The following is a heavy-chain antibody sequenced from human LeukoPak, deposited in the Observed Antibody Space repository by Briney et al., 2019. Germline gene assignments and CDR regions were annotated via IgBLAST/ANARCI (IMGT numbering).Heavy chain of an antibody. Sequence: GGSLRLSCAASGFTFTSYSINWVRQAPGKGLGWVSYISSSSSYTNYADSVKGRFTISRDNAKNSLYLQMNSLRAEDTAVYYCARHHWYFDLWGRGTLVTVSS. J-gene: IGHJ2*01. CDR1: GFTFTSYS. CDR3: ARHHWYFDL. CDR2: ISSSSSYT. V-gene: IGHV3-21*05.